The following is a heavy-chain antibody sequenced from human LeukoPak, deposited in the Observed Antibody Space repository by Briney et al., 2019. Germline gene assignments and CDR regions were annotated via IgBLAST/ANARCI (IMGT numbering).Heavy chain of an antibody. CDR3: ARASYGSGSYYFDY. CDR2: IYSGGST. D-gene: IGHD3-10*01. V-gene: IGHV3-66*01. Sequence: GGSLRLSCAASGFTVSSNYMSWVRQAPGKGREWVPVIYSGGSTYYADSVKGRFTISRDNSKNTLYLQMNSLRAEDTAVYYCARASYGSGSYYFDYWGQGTLVTVSS. CDR1: GFTVSSNY. J-gene: IGHJ4*02.